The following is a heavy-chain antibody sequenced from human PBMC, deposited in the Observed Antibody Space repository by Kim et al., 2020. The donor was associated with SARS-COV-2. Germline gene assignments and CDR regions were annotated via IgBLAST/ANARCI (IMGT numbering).Heavy chain of an antibody. V-gene: IGHV5-51*01. CDR3: ARRDYNSGWFFDF. D-gene: IGHD6-19*01. Sequence: SRPSFQGQVTISADKSINTAYLQWGSLKASDTAMYYCARRDYNSGWFFDFWGQGTLVTVSS. J-gene: IGHJ4*02.